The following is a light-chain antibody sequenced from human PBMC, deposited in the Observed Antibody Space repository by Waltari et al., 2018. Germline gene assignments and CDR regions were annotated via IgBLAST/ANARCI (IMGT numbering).Light chain of an antibody. CDR3: SSYAGSSNVV. Sequence: QSALTQPPSASGSPGQSVTISCTGTSIDVGGYNYVSWYQQHPGKAPKLMIYEVSKRPSGVPDRFAGAKSGNTASLTVSGLQAEDEADYYCSSYAGSSNVVFGGGTKLTVL. CDR2: EVS. V-gene: IGLV2-8*01. CDR1: SIDVGGYNY. J-gene: IGLJ2*01.